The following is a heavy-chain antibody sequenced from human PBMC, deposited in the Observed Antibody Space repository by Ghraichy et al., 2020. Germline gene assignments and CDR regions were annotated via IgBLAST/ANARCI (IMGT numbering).Heavy chain of an antibody. Sequence: GESLNISCAASGFTFSSYWMSWVRQAPGKGLEWVANIKQDGSEKYYVDSVKGRFTISRDNAKNSLYLQMNSLRAEDTAVYYCARDARLRFLVYVRDYFDYWGQGTLVTVSS. CDR2: IKQDGSEK. J-gene: IGHJ4*02. D-gene: IGHD3-3*01. CDR1: GFTFSSYW. CDR3: ARDARLRFLVYVRDYFDY. V-gene: IGHV3-7*03.